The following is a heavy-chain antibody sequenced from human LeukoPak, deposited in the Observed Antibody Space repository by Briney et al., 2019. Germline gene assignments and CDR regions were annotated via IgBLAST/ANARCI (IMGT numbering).Heavy chain of an antibody. Sequence: ASVKVSCKASGYTFSIYYMHWVRQAPGQGLEWMGIINPSGDATAYAQRFQGRVTMTSDTSTNTLYMELGSLRSEDTAVYYCARGGDYGDYLEHWGQGTLVTVSS. CDR2: INPSGDAT. V-gene: IGHV1-46*01. D-gene: IGHD4-17*01. J-gene: IGHJ4*02. CDR3: ARGGDYGDYLEH. CDR1: GYTFSIYY.